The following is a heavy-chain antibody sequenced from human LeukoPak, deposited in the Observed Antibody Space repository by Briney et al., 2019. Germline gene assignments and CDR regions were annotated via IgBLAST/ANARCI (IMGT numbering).Heavy chain of an antibody. CDR3: AKDTATAPNDAFDI. V-gene: IGHV3-9*01. D-gene: IGHD4-4*01. CDR1: GFTFSSYS. CDR2: ISWNSGSI. Sequence: GGSLRLSCAASGFTFSSYSMNWVRQAPGKGLEWVSGISWNSGSIGYADSVKGRFTISRDNAKNSLYLQMNSLRAEDTALYYCAKDTATAPNDAFDIWGQGTMVTVSS. J-gene: IGHJ3*02.